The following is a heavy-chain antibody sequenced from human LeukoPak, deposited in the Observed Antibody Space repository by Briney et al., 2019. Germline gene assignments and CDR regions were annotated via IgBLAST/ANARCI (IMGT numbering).Heavy chain of an antibody. CDR1: GFTFSSYG. V-gene: IGHV3-30*18. CDR3: AKDDPPLWVRGPLEGPLRFDP. Sequence: GGSLRLSCAASGFTFSSYGMHWVRQAPGKGLEWVAVISYDGSNKYYADSVKGRFTISRDNSKNTLYLQMNSLRAEDTAVYYFAKDDPPLWVRGPLEGPLRFDPWGQGTLVTVSS. D-gene: IGHD3-10*01. J-gene: IGHJ5*02. CDR2: ISYDGSNK.